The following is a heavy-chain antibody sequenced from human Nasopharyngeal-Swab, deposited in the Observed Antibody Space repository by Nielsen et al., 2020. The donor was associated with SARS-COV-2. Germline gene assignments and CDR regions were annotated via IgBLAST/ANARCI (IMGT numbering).Heavy chain of an antibody. CDR2: IYYSGST. J-gene: IGHJ6*03. D-gene: IGHD5-18*01. V-gene: IGHV4-61*01. Sequence: SETLSLTCTVSGGSVRGGTYYWNWIRQPPGKGLEWIGYIYYSGSTNYNPSLKSRVTISVDTSKNQFSLKLSSVTAADTAVYYCARGYSYGSYYYYYMDVWGKGTTVTVSS. CDR1: GGSVRGGTYY. CDR3: ARGYSYGSYYYYYMDV.